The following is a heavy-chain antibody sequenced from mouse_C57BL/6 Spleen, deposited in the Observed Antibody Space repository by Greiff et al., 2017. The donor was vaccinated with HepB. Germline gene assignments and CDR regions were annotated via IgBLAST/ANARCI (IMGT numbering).Heavy chain of an antibody. CDR2: ILPGSGST. CDR3: ASPYYYGTRDAMDY. Sequence: QVQLKESGAELMKPGASVKLSCKATGYTFTGYWIEWVKQRPGHGLEWIGEILPGSGSTNYNEKFKGKATFTADTSSNTAYMQLSSLTTEDSAIYYCASPYYYGTRDAMDYWGQGTSVTVSS. D-gene: IGHD1-1*01. CDR1: GYTFTGYW. V-gene: IGHV1-9*01. J-gene: IGHJ4*01.